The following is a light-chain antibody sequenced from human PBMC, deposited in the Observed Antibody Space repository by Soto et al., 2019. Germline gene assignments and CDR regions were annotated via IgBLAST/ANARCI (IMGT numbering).Light chain of an antibody. V-gene: IGLV2-14*03. CDR3: SSYTTSNTRQIV. Sequence: QSAVTQPASVSGSPGQSITISCTGTSSDVGGYNYVSWYQHHPGKAPKLTIYDVTNRPSGVSNPFSGSKSGNTASLTISGLQPEDEADYYCSSYTTSNTRQIVFGTGTKVTLL. CDR2: DVT. J-gene: IGLJ1*01. CDR1: SSDVGGYNY.